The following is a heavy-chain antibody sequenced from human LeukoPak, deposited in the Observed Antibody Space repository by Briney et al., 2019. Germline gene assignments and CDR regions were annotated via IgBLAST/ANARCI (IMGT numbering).Heavy chain of an antibody. V-gene: IGHV1-69*04. CDR1: RGTLSSYA. CDR3: ARQPQLERVLAHLPFDY. D-gene: IGHD1-1*01. CDR2: SIPILGIA. Sequence: PVKVSCKASRGTLSSYAISWVRQAPRQGLEWMGRSIPILGIANYAQKFQGRVTITAEQSTTTAYTDSNSLKSEDTAVYYFARQPQLERVLAHLPFDYWGQGTLVTVSS. J-gene: IGHJ4*02.